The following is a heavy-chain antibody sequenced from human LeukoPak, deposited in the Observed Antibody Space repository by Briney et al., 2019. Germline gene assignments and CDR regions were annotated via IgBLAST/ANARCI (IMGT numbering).Heavy chain of an antibody. CDR2: IYYSGSN. CDR1: GGSFSPFY. V-gene: IGHV4-59*08. J-gene: IGHJ4*02. Sequence: SETLSLTCTVSGGSFSPFYWSWIRQPPGKGLEWIAYIYYSGSNRYNPSLKSRVATSVDTSNNQFSLKLSSVTAADTAVYYCARHGYCSGGSCYWDYWGQGNLVTVSS. D-gene: IGHD2-15*01. CDR3: ARHGYCSGGSCYWDY.